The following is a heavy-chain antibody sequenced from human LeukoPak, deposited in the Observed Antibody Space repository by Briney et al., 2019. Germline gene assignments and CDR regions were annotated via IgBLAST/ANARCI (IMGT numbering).Heavy chain of an antibody. CDR2: ISGSGGST. D-gene: IGHD3-22*01. CDR3: ARGHPFEVWSVRYYDSSGYYDY. V-gene: IGHV3-23*01. CDR1: GFTFSSYD. Sequence: PGGSLRLSCAASGFTFSSYDMSWVRQAPGKGLEWVSAISGSGGSTYYADSVKGRFTISRDNSKNTLYLQMNSLRAEDTAVYYCARGHPFEVWSVRYYDSSGYYDYWGQGTLVTVSS. J-gene: IGHJ4*02.